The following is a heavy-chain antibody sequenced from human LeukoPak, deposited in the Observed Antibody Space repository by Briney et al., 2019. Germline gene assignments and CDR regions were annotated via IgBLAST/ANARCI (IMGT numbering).Heavy chain of an antibody. D-gene: IGHD5-18*01. CDR3: AKIDTAMVDY. V-gene: IGHV3-30*02. J-gene: IGHJ4*02. CDR1: GFTFSSYW. Sequence: GGSLRLSCAASGFTFSSYWMSWVRQAPGKGLEWVAFIRYDGSNKYYADSVKGRFTISRDNSKNTLYLQMNSLRAEDTAVYYCAKIDTAMVDYWGQGTLVTVSS. CDR2: IRYDGSNK.